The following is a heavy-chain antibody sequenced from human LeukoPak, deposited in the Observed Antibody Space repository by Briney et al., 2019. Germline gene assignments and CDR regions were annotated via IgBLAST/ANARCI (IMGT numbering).Heavy chain of an antibody. J-gene: IGHJ4*02. V-gene: IGHV3-9*01. CDR2: ISWNSGSI. Sequence: GGSLRLSCAASGFTFSNYGMHCVRQAPGKGLEWVSGISWNSGSIGYADSVKGRFTISRDNAKNSLYLQMNSLRAEDTALYYCAKDILASGSYLTFDYWGQGTLVTVSS. CDR3: AKDILASGSYLTFDY. D-gene: IGHD3-10*01. CDR1: GFTFSNYG.